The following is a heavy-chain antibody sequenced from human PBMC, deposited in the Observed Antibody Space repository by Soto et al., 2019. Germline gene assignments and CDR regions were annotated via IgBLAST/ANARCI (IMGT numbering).Heavy chain of an antibody. V-gene: IGHV3-73*01. J-gene: IGHJ4*02. CDR3: TGFSSSCFFDY. CDR2: ISSKPNNYAT. Sequence: GWSVGLGCAFSGVIFSVSATHWVCQVSGNGLECVGRISSKPNNYATEYAASVQGRFTISRDVSKNTAYLHMNNLKTEDTAVYYRTGFSSSCFFDYWGQGT. D-gene: IGHD6-13*01. CDR1: GVIFSVSA.